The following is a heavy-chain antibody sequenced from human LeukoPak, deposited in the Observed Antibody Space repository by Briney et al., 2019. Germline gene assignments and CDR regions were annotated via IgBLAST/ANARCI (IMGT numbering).Heavy chain of an antibody. J-gene: IGHJ4*02. CDR3: ARHYTVVTPDFDS. CDR2: IYYSGST. D-gene: IGHD4-23*01. Sequence: SETLSLTCTVSGGSISSSSYYWGWIRQPPGKGLEWIGSIYYSGSTYYNPSLKSRVTISVDTSKNQFSLKLSSVTAADTAAYYCARHYTVVTPDFDSWGQGTLVTVSS. CDR1: GGSISSSSYY. V-gene: IGHV4-39*01.